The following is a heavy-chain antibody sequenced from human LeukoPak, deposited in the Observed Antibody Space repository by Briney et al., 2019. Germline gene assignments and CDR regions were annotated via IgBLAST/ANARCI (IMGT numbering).Heavy chain of an antibody. V-gene: IGHV1-2*02. CDR1: GYTLTGYY. D-gene: IGHD3-3*01. J-gene: IGHJ5*02. Sequence: ASVKVSCKASGYTLTGYYMHWVRQAPGQGLEWMGWINPNSGSTNYAQKFQGRVTMTRDTSISTAYMELSRLRSDDTAVYYCXXXXXXXIFGVVTGNDNWFDPWGQGTLVTVSS. CDR3: XXXXXXXIFGVVTGNDNWFDP. CDR2: INPNSGST.